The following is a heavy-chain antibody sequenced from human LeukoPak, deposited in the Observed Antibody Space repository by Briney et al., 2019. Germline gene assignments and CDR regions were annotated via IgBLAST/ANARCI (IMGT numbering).Heavy chain of an antibody. CDR3: ARLYFDSSLFDF. V-gene: IGHV3-7*01. CDR1: GFTFSSFW. CDR2: IRQDGNVK. J-gene: IGHJ4*02. Sequence: PGGSLRLSCAASGFTFSSFWMGWVRQAPGKGLEWVANIRQDGNVKEYLDSVKGRFTISRDNAENSLYLQMNSLRAEDTAVYYCARLYFDSSLFDFRGQRTLVTVSS. D-gene: IGHD3-22*01.